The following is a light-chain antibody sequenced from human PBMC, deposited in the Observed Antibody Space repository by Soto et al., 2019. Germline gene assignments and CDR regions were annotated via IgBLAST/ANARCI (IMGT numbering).Light chain of an antibody. CDR3: QQRSNRPIN. CDR1: QSVISY. V-gene: IGKV3-11*01. CDR2: DAS. Sequence: DIVVTHSPATLSLSPVERSTLSCRASQSVISYLSWYLQKACQSPRLIIYDASKRGTGITASFSGSWCGKDSLLTIGSLEHEDFAVYYCQQRSNRPINFGQGTRLEIK. J-gene: IGKJ5*01.